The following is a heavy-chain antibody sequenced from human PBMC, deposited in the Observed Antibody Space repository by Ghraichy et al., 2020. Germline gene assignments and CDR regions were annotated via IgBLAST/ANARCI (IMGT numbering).Heavy chain of an antibody. CDR1: GGSISSSNW. D-gene: IGHD2-2*01. Sequence: SETLSLTCAVSGGSISSSNWWTWVRQSPGKGLEWIGEIFHSGSANYNPSLTSRVTISIDKSKNQFSLELSSVTAADTAVYYCARGGLRYCDSATCYGKTFDIWGQGTMVSVSS. J-gene: IGHJ3*02. CDR3: ARGGLRYCDSATCYGKTFDI. CDR2: IFHSGSA. V-gene: IGHV4-4*02.